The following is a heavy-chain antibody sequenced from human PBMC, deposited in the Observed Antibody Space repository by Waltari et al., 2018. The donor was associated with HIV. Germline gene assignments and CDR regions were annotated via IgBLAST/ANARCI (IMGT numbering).Heavy chain of an antibody. CDR2: INTGNGNT. Sequence: QVQLVQSGAEVKKPGASVKVSCKTSGYTFVDYAIHWVRQAPGQRLEWMGWINTGNGNTKYSQEFQGRVSITRDTSASTVFMELSRLRSEDTALYYCTRDEFSSWSQSGGMDXW. J-gene: IGHJ6*01. CDR3: TRDEFSSWSQSGGMDX. V-gene: IGHV1-3*04. CDR1: GYTFVDYA. D-gene: IGHD6-13*01.